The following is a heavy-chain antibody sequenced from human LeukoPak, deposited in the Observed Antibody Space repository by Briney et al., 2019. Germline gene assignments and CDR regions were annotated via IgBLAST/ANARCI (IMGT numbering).Heavy chain of an antibody. Sequence: SSETLSLTCAVYGGSFSGYYWSWIRQPPGKGLEWIGEINHSGSTNYNPSLKSRVPISVDTSKNQFSLKLSSVTAADTAVYYCARGLVTMIVNWFDPWGQGTLVTVSS. CDR2: INHSGST. D-gene: IGHD3-22*01. CDR3: ARGLVTMIVNWFDP. J-gene: IGHJ5*02. V-gene: IGHV4-34*01. CDR1: GGSFSGYY.